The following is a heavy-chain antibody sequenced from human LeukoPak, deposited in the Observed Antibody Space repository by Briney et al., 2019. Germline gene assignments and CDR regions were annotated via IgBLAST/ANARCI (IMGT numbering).Heavy chain of an antibody. CDR2: INGPGDNP. Sequence: SGGSLRLSCAASGYAFSSHGLTWVRQAPGKGQEWVSTINGPGDNPYYAETVKVRFTISRDNSKNTLYLQMHSLRAEDTAIYYCAKVSVCYGCYLEFWGQGTLV. CDR1: GYAFSSHG. J-gene: IGHJ4*02. V-gene: IGHV3-23*01. D-gene: IGHD3-16*01. CDR3: AKVSVCYGCYLEF.